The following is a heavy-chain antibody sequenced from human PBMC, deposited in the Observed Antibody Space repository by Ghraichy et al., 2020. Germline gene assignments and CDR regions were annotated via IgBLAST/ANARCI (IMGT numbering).Heavy chain of an antibody. Sequence: TLSLTCTVSGGSFTTGPHYWTWIRQRPGKGPEWIGNIHYTGSTNYNPSLQSRVSISMDTSRSQFSLKLSSVTAPETAVYYCARAGDYDSRGSGSYSVVLDHWGQGTLVIVSS. V-gene: IGHV4-31*03. CDR2: IHYTGST. CDR3: ARAGDYDSRGSGSYSVVLDH. CDR1: GGSFTTGPHY. D-gene: IGHD3-22*01. J-gene: IGHJ4*02.